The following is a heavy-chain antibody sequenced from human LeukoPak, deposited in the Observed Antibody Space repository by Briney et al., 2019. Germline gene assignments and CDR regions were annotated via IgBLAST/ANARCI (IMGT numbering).Heavy chain of an antibody. CDR1: GGSFSGYY. CDR2: INHSGST. CDR3: ARRTVCATRFDP. J-gene: IGHJ5*02. V-gene: IGHV4-34*01. Sequence: SETLSLTCAVYGGSFSGYYWSWIRQPPGKGLEWIGEINHSGSTNYNPSLKSRVTISVDTSKNQFSLKLSSVTAADTAVYYCARRTVCATRFDPWGQGTLVTVSS.